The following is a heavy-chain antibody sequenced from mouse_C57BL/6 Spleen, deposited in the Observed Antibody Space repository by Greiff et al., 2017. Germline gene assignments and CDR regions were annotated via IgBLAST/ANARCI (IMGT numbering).Heavy chain of an antibody. V-gene: IGHV1-69*01. Sequence: VQLQQPGAELVMPGASVKLSCKASGYTFTSYWMHWVKQRPGQGLEWIGEIDPSDSYTNYNQKFKGKSTLTVDKSSSTAYMQLSSLTSEDSAVYYCARGNYGSSYDFDAWGTGTTVTVSS. J-gene: IGHJ1*03. CDR1: GYTFTSYW. CDR2: IDPSDSYT. CDR3: ARGNYGSSYDFDA. D-gene: IGHD1-1*01.